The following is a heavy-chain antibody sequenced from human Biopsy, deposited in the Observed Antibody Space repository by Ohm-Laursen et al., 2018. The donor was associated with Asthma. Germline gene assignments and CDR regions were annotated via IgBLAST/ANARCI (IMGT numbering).Heavy chain of an antibody. V-gene: IGHV1-69*13. D-gene: IGHD2-2*01. CDR2: INSVFGTT. CDR1: GGTFNTYV. J-gene: IGHJ4*02. Sequence: SGKVSCKSLGGTFNTYVIGWVRQAPGQGLEWTGGINSVFGTTTYPQKFQDRVTITADDSTSTVYMELSSLRSEDTAVYYCARKAGSCISRTCYSLDFWGQGTLVTVSS. CDR3: ARKAGSCISRTCYSLDF.